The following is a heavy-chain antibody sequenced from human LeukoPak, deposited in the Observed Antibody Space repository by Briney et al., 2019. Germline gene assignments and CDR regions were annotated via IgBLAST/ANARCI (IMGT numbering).Heavy chain of an antibody. V-gene: IGHV1-46*01. CDR1: GYTFTSYY. CDR2: INPSGGST. CDR3: ARDLTPPDDDFWSGYLLGWFDP. Sequence: ASVKVSCKASGYTFTSYYMHWVRQAPGQGLEWMGIINPSGGSTSYAQKFQGRVTMTRDTSTSTVYMELSSLRSEDTAVYYCARDLTPPDDDFWSGYLLGWFDPWGQGTLVTVSS. D-gene: IGHD3-3*01. J-gene: IGHJ5*02.